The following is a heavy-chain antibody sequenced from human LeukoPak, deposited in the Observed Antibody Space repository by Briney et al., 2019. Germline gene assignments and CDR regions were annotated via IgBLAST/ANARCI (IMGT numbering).Heavy chain of an antibody. D-gene: IGHD3-9*01. Sequence: ASVKVSCKASGYTFTGYYMHWVRQAPGQGLEWMGWINPNSGGTNYAQKFQDRVTMTRDTSISTVYMELSRLRSDDTAVYYCARSPDILTGEKFDYWGQGTLVTVSS. J-gene: IGHJ4*02. CDR1: GYTFTGYY. CDR2: INPNSGGT. V-gene: IGHV1-2*02. CDR3: ARSPDILTGEKFDY.